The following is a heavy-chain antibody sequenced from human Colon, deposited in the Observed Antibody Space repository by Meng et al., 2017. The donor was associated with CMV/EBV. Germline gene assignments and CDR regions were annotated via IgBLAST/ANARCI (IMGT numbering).Heavy chain of an antibody. D-gene: IGHD5-18*01. CDR1: GFNFSTYS. CDR3: ATIGYSFGFTI. CDR2: IAKIGNYI. J-gene: IGHJ4*02. Sequence: GESLKISCRASGFNFSTYSMAWVRQAPGKGLEWVSSIAKIGNYITYADSVKGRVTVSRDNPKNSLFLQMSSLGAEDTAFYYCATIGYSFGFTIWGQGTLVTVSS. V-gene: IGHV3-21*01.